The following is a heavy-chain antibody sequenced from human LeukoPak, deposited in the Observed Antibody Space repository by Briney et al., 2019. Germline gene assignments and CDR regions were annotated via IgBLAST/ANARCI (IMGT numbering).Heavy chain of an antibody. CDR3: AKPYDFWSGYHY. D-gene: IGHD3-3*01. V-gene: IGHV3-23*01. CDR2: ISGRGGST. J-gene: IGHJ4*02. CDR1: GFTFSSYA. Sequence: GGSLRLSCAASGFTFSSYAMSWVRQAPGKGLEWVSAISGRGGSTYYADSVKGRFTISRDNSKNTLYLQMNSLRAEDTAVYYCAKPYDFWSGYHYWGQGTLVTVSS.